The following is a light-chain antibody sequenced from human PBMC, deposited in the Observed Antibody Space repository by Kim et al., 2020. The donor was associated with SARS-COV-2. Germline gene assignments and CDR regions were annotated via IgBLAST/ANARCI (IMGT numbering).Light chain of an antibody. Sequence: PGKTASITCSGDKLGDKYACWYQQKPGQAPVMVIYQDSKRPSGIPERFSGSNSGNTATLTISGTQAMDEADYYCQAWDSSTAYVVFGGGTQLTVL. CDR3: QAWDSSTAYVV. V-gene: IGLV3-1*01. J-gene: IGLJ2*01. CDR1: KLGDKY. CDR2: QDS.